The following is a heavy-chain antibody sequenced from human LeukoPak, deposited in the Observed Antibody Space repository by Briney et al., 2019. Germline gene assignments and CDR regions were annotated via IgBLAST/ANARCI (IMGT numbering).Heavy chain of an antibody. CDR2: IQPSGGST. D-gene: IGHD6-19*01. J-gene: IGHJ4*02. CDR1: GYTFTSYY. CDR3: ARGGWYASDC. Sequence: GASVKVSCEASGYTFTSYYMHWVRQAPGQGLEWMGIIQPSGGSTTYAQKFQGRATMTRDTSTNTVYMELTSLRSEDTAVYYCARGGWYASDCWGQGTLVTVSS. V-gene: IGHV1-46*01.